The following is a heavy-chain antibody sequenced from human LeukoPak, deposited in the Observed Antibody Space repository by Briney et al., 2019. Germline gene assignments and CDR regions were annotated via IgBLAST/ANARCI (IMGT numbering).Heavy chain of an antibody. CDR1: RYTFTGYY. D-gene: IGHD3-22*01. Sequence: ASVKVSCKASRYTFTGYYMHWVRQAPGQGLEWMGWINPNSGGTNYAQKFQGRVTMTRDTSISTAYMELSRLRSDDTAVYYCARDPAYYYDSSGFDYWGQGTLVTVSS. V-gene: IGHV1-2*02. CDR3: ARDPAYYYDSSGFDY. J-gene: IGHJ4*02. CDR2: INPNSGGT.